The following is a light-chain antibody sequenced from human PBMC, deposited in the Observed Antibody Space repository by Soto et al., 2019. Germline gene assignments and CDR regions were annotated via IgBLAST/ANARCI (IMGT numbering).Light chain of an antibody. CDR3: TSYTSSITYV. J-gene: IGLJ1*01. Sequence: QSLLTQPASLSGSPGQSITISCTGTRREVGGYNFVSWYQHHPGKAPKLIIYDVSNRPSGVSNRFSGSKSGNTASLTISGLQAEDEADYYCTSYTSSITYVFGTGTKVTVL. V-gene: IGLV2-14*03. CDR1: RREVGGYNF. CDR2: DVS.